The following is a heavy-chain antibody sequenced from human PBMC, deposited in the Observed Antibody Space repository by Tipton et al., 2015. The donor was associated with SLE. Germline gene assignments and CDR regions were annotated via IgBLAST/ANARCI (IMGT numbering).Heavy chain of an antibody. D-gene: IGHD3-3*01. CDR2: INPNSGGT. CDR1: GYTFTGYY. V-gene: IGHV1-2*02. J-gene: IGHJ3*01. CDR3: ARDRPYYDFWSGYPSDAFDL. Sequence: QLVQSGAEVKKPGASVKVSCKASGYTFTGYYMHWGRQAPGQGLEWMGWINPNSGGTNYAQKFQGRVTMTRDTSISTAYMELSRLRSDDTAVYYCARDRPYYDFWSGYPSDAFDLWGQGTMVTVSS.